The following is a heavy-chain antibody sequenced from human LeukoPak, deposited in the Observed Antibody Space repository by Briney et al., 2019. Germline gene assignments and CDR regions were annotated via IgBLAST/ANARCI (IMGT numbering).Heavy chain of an antibody. CDR3: VSDFWSAYHFDS. CDR2: ISGNGINT. V-gene: IGHV3-23*01. CDR1: GFTFSNYG. Sequence: PGGSLRLSCAASGFTFSNYGMSWVRQAPGKGLEWVSSISGNGINTYYEDSVKGRFTVSRDNSKNTLYLQMSSLRAEDTAVYYCVSDFWSAYHFDSWGQGTLVTVSS. J-gene: IGHJ4*02. D-gene: IGHD3-3*01.